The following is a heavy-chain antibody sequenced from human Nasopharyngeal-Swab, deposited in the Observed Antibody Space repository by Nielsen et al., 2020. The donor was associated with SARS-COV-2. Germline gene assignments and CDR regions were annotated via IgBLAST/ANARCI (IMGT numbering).Heavy chain of an antibody. CDR2: ISYDGSNK. D-gene: IGHD5-24*01. V-gene: IGHV3-30*18. CDR1: GFTFSSYG. J-gene: IGHJ5*02. CDR3: VKDPGYNP. Sequence: GGSLRLSCAASGFTFSSYGMHWVRQAPGKGLEWVAVISYDGSNKYYADSVKGRFTISRDNSKNTLYLQMNSLRAEDTAVYYCVKDPGYNPWGQGTLVTVSS.